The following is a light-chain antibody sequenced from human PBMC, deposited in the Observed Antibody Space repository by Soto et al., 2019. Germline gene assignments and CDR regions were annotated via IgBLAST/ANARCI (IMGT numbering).Light chain of an antibody. CDR3: QQYGSSALT. J-gene: IGKJ4*01. Sequence: EIVLTQSPGTLSLSPGERATLSCRASQSVKSSYLAWYQQKAGQPPRLLIYGASTRATGIPDRFIGSGSGTDFTLTISRMEPEDFAVFYCQQYGSSALTFGGGTKVEIK. CDR1: QSVKSSY. V-gene: IGKV3-20*01. CDR2: GAS.